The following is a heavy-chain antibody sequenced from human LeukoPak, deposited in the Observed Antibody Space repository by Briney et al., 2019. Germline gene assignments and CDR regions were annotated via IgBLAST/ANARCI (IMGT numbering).Heavy chain of an antibody. D-gene: IGHD3-3*01. Sequence: GGSLRLSCAASGFTFSSYGMHWVRQAPGKGLEWVAFISHDGSDKYYADSVKGRFTISSDNSKNTQFLQMNSLRVEDTAMYYCAKEGESGYSGGFDYWGQGTLVTVSS. J-gene: IGHJ4*02. CDR1: GFTFSSYG. V-gene: IGHV3-30*02. CDR2: ISHDGSDK. CDR3: AKEGESGYSGGFDY.